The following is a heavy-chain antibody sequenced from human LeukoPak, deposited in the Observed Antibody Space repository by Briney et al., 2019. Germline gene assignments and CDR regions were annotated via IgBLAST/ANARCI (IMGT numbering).Heavy chain of an antibody. CDR1: GYTFTGYH. V-gene: IGHV1-2*02. J-gene: IGHJ5*02. D-gene: IGHD6-19*01. Sequence: ASVKVSCKASGYTFTGYHLHWVRQAPGQGLEWMGWINPNSGRTNYAQMFQGRPTMSRDTSINTAYMELTRLTSDDTAVYYCARGVLVAGSGGSWFDPWGQGTLVTVSS. CDR3: ARGVLVAGSGGSWFDP. CDR2: INPNSGRT.